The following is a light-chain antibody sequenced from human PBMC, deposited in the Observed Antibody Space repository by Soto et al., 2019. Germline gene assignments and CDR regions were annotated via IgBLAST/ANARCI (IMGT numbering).Light chain of an antibody. Sequence: EVVMTHSPATLSVSQGERATLSCRASESVSRNLAWYQQKPGQAPRLLIYDASTRATGIPDRCSGGGSGTEFTLTISSLQSEEFVVYYCQKYNSWPPITFGQGTRPAIK. J-gene: IGKJ5*01. V-gene: IGKV3-15*01. CDR1: ESVSRN. CDR3: QKYNSWPPIT. CDR2: DAS.